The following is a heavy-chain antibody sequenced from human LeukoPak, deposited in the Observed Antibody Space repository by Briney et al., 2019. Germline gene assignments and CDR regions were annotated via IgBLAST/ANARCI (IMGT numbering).Heavy chain of an antibody. J-gene: IGHJ4*02. CDR3: ARVSIAAAGTLDY. D-gene: IGHD6-13*01. CDR1: GGTFSSYA. Sequence: GASVKVSCKASGGTFSSYAISWVRQAPGQGLEWMGGIIPIFGTANYAQKFQGRVTITTDESTSTAYMELSSLRFEDTAVYYCARVSIAAAGTLDYWGQGTLVTVSS. CDR2: IIPIFGTA. V-gene: IGHV1-69*05.